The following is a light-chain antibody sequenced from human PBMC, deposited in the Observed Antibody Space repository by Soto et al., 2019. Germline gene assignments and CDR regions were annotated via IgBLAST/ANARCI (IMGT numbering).Light chain of an antibody. J-gene: IGKJ5*01. V-gene: IGKV3-20*01. CDR3: QKYGSSIN. CDR1: QSVSSSY. Sequence: EIVLTQSPGTLSLSPGERATLSCRASQSVSSSYLAWYQQKPGQAPRLLIYGASSRATGIPDRFSGSGSGTDFTLTISRLEPEDFAVYYCQKYGSSINFGQGTRLEIK. CDR2: GAS.